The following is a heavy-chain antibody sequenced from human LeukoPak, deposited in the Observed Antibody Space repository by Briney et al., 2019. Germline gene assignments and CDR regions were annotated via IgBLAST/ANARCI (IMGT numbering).Heavy chain of an antibody. CDR1: GFTFSDYW. J-gene: IGHJ4*02. D-gene: IGHD6-6*01. CDR3: ARDPRIATRPSDY. Sequence: GGSLRLSCVASGFTFSDYWMHWVRQAPGKGLVWVSHISLDGRTTSYAGSMKGRFTISRDNTKNTLFLQMNSLRAEDTAVYYCARDPRIATRPSDYWGQGTLVTVSS. V-gene: IGHV3-74*01. CDR2: ISLDGRTT.